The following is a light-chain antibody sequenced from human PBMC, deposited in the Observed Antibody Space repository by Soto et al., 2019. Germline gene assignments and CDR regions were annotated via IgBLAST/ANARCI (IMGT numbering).Light chain of an antibody. J-gene: IGKJ4*01. CDR2: DAS. CDR1: QSVSGY. Sequence: EIVLTQSPATLSLSPGNRATLSCRASQSVSGYLAWYQQKPGQAPRLLLYDASNRATGIPARFSGSGSGTDFTLTITTLAPEDFAVYYCPERSSWPSTFGGGTKVEI. V-gene: IGKV3-11*01. CDR3: PERSSWPST.